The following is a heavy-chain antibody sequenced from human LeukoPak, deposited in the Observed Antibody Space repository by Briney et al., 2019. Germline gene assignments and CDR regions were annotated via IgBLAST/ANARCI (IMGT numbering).Heavy chain of an antibody. Sequence: GRSLRLSCAASGFTFSSYAMHWVRQAPGKGLEWVAVISYDGSNKYYADSVKGRFTISRDNSKNTLYLQMNSLRAEDTAVYYCAREVRHAVTPFFDYWGQGTLVTVSS. CDR1: GFTFSSYA. D-gene: IGHD2-21*02. CDR3: AREVRHAVTPFFDY. CDR2: ISYDGSNK. J-gene: IGHJ4*02. V-gene: IGHV3-30-3*01.